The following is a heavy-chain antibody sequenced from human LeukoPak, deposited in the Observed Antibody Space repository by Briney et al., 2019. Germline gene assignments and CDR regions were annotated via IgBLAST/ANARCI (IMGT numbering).Heavy chain of an antibody. CDR3: AKLSLSGRSQSADY. V-gene: IGHV3-7*03. Sequence: PGGSLRLSCAASGFPFSSYWLSWVRQAPGKGVEWVANIKQDGSEKYYVDSVKGRFTISRDNSKNTLFLQMNSLRAEDTAVYYCAKLSLSGRSQSADYWGQGTLVTVSS. D-gene: IGHD3-10*01. J-gene: IGHJ4*02. CDR1: GFPFSSYW. CDR2: IKQDGSEK.